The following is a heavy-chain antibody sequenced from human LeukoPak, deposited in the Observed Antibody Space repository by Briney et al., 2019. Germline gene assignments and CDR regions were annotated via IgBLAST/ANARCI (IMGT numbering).Heavy chain of an antibody. D-gene: IGHD2-21*02. V-gene: IGHV1-2*02. Sequence: ASVKVTCKASGYTFTDYFIHWVRQAPGQGLEWMGWINPNIGDASYAQKFQDRVTMTRDRSINTAYMELSRLTSDDTAVYYCARMALDGGDSIGFDSWGQGTLVTVSS. CDR1: GYTFTDYF. CDR3: ARMALDGGDSIGFDS. CDR2: INPNIGDA. J-gene: IGHJ5*01.